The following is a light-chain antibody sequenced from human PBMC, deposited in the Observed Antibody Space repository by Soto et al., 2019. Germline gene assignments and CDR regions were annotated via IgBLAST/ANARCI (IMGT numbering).Light chain of an antibody. Sequence: EIVLTQSPGTLSLSPGERATLSCRASQTVGSSFLAWFQHKPGQAPRLLIYGASTRATGIPDRFSGSGSGTDFTLTISRLEPEDVAVYYCQQYEAVVTFGQGTKV. CDR3: QQYEAVVT. J-gene: IGKJ1*01. V-gene: IGKV3-20*01. CDR1: QTVGSSF. CDR2: GAS.